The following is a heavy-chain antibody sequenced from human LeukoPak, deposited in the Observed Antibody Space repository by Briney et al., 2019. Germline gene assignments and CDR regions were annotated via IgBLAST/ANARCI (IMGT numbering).Heavy chain of an antibody. V-gene: IGHV4-59*08. J-gene: IGHJ6*04. D-gene: IGHD4-17*01. CDR3: ARHVYGEGMVV. CDR2: IHSSEGT. CDR1: GGSLNGYY. Sequence: SETLSLTCTVSGGSLNGYYWGWLRQPPGKGLECIGYIHSSEGTAHNASLKSRLTISLDTSKNQFSLTLSSVTAADTAVYYCARHVYGEGMVVWGKGTTVTVSS.